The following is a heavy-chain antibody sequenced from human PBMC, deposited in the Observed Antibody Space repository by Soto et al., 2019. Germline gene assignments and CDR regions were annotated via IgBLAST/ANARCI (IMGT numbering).Heavy chain of an antibody. V-gene: IGHV1-8*01. CDR2: MNPNSGNT. CDR1: GYTFTSYD. D-gene: IGHD2-8*01. CDR3: ARRGLYGRPFDY. J-gene: IGHJ4*02. Sequence: ASVEVSCKASGYTFTSYDINWVRQATGQGLEWMGWMNPNSGNTGYAQKFQGRVTMTRNTSISTAYTELSSLRSEDTAVYYCARRGLYGRPFDYWGQGTLVTVSS.